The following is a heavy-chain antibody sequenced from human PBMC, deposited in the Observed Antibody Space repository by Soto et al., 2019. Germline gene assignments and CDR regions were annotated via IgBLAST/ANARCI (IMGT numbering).Heavy chain of an antibody. J-gene: IGHJ4*02. CDR2: IIPILGIA. V-gene: IGHV1-69*02. CDR3: ARWAGFCGSNYCYTPFDY. Sequence: SVKVSCKASGGTFSSYTISWVRQAPGQGLEWMGRIIPILGIANYAQKFQGRVTITADESTSTAYMELSSLRSEDTAVYYCARWAGFCGSNYCYTPFDYWGQGTRVTVSS. CDR1: GGTFSSYT. D-gene: IGHD2-2*02.